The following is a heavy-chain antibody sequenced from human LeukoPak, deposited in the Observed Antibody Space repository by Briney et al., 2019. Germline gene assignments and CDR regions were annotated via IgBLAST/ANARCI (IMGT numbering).Heavy chain of an antibody. V-gene: IGHV1-69*05. CDR2: IIPIFGTA. D-gene: IGHD3-22*01. Sequence: SVKVSCKASGGTFSSYAISWVRQAPGQGLEWMGGIIPIFGTANYAQKFQGRVTITTDESTSTAYMELSSLRSEDTAVYYCARVGYYYDSCGSTWGQGTLVTVSS. CDR3: ARVGYYYDSCGST. CDR1: GGTFSSYA. J-gene: IGHJ5*02.